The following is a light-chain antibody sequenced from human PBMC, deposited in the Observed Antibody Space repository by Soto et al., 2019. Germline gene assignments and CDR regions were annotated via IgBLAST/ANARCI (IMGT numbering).Light chain of an antibody. V-gene: IGKV1-17*01. CDR2: AAS. CDR1: QSISTY. J-gene: IGKJ4*01. CDR3: LQHNSYPLT. Sequence: DIQMTQSPSSLSASVRDRITITCRASQSISTYLNWYQQKPGKPPKRLIYAASSLHSGVPSRFRGSGFGTEFTLTISSLQPEDFATYYCLQHNSYPLTFGGGTKGDIK.